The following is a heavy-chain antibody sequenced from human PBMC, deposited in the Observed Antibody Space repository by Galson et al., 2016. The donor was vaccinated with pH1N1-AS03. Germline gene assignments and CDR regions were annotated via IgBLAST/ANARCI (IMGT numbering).Heavy chain of an antibody. CDR3: ANRFFYTGSDSDHFYY. Sequence: PALVKPTQTLTLTCTFSGLSLRASGVGVGWIRQPPGKALEWLALIYWDGDKRYSPSLKSRLTITKDTSKNQMVLTITNMNPVETVTYYYANRFFYTGSDSDHFYYWGQGMLVTVSS. V-gene: IGHV2-5*02. CDR2: IYWDGDK. D-gene: IGHD5-12*01. J-gene: IGHJ4*02. CDR1: GLSLRASGVG.